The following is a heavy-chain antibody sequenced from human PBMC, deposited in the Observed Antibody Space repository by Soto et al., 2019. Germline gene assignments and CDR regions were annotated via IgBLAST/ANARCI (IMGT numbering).Heavy chain of an antibody. J-gene: IGHJ6*03. D-gene: IGHD2-15*01. CDR2: IYYSGST. V-gene: IGHV4-61*01. Sequence: PSETLSLTCTVSGGSVSSGSYYWSWIRQPPGKELEWIGYIYYSGSTNYNPSLKSRVTISLDTSKNQFSLKLTSVTAADTAVYYCARLLRAYSTDYYMDVWGKGTTVTVSS. CDR3: ARLLRAYSTDYYMDV. CDR1: GGSVSSGSYY.